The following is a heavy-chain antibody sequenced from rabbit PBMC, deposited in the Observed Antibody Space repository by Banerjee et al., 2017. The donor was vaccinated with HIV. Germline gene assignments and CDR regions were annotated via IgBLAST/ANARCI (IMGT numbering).Heavy chain of an antibody. J-gene: IGHJ4*01. Sequence: QSLEESGGDLVKPGASLTLTCTASGFSFSSSYYMCWVRQAPGNGLEWIACIYAGSSGSTYYASWAKGRFTISKTSSTTVTLQMTSLTAADTATYFCARDPGDAGGISWVYVHFDLWGPGTLVTVS. CDR1: GFSFSSSYY. V-gene: IGHV1S40*01. CDR3: ARDPGDAGGISWVYVHFDL. CDR2: IYAGSSGST. D-gene: IGHD4-2*01.